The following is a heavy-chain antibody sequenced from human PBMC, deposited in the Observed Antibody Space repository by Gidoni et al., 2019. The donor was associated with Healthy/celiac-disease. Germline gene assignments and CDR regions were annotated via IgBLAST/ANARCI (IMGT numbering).Heavy chain of an antibody. CDR1: GGSISSSSYY. D-gene: IGHD5-18*01. Sequence: QLQLQESGPGLVKPSETLSLTCTVSGGSISSSSYYWGWIRQPPGTGLEWIGSIYYSGSTYYNPSLKSRVTISVDTSKNQFSLKLSSVTAADTAVYYCARDGGYSYGSGPPSAFDIWGQGTMVTVSS. J-gene: IGHJ3*02. V-gene: IGHV4-39*07. CDR2: IYYSGST. CDR3: ARDGGYSYGSGPPSAFDI.